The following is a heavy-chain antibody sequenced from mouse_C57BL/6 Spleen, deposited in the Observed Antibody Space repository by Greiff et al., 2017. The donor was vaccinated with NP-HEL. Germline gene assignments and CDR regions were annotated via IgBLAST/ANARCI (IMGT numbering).Heavy chain of an antibody. CDR2: IDPSDSET. CDR3: ARKVFITTVVATNYFDY. Sequence: QVQLQQPGAELVRPGSSVKLSCKASGYTFTSYWMHWVKQRPIQGLEWIGNIDPSDSETHYNQKFKDKATLTVDKSSSTAYMQLSSLTSEDSAVYYCARKVFITTVVATNYFDYWGQGTTLTVSS. D-gene: IGHD1-1*01. V-gene: IGHV1-52*01. J-gene: IGHJ2*01. CDR1: GYTFTSYW.